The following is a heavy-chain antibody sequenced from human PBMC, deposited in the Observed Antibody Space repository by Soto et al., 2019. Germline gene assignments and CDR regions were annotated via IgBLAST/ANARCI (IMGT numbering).Heavy chain of an antibody. CDR2: IYYSGST. Sequence: SETLSLTCTVSGSSISSSSYYWGWIRQPPGKGLEWIGSIYYSGSTYYNPSLKSRVTISVDTSKNQFSLKLSSVTAADTAVYYCARQFNSGSYYYFDYWGQGTLVTVSS. D-gene: IGHD1-26*01. CDR1: GSSISSSSYY. CDR3: ARQFNSGSYYYFDY. J-gene: IGHJ4*02. V-gene: IGHV4-39*01.